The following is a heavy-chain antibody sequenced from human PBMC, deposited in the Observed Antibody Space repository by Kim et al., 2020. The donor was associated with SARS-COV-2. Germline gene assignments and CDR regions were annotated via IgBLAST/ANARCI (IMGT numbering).Heavy chain of an antibody. CDR2: ISWNSGSI. Sequence: GGSLRLSCAASGFTFGDYAMHWVRQAPGKGLEWVSGISWNSGSIGYADSVKGRFTISRDNAKNSLYLQMNSLRAEDTALYYCAKDILYYGSGEYYFDYWGQGTLVTVSS. CDR3: AKDILYYGSGEYYFDY. CDR1: GFTFGDYA. D-gene: IGHD3-10*01. J-gene: IGHJ4*02. V-gene: IGHV3-9*01.